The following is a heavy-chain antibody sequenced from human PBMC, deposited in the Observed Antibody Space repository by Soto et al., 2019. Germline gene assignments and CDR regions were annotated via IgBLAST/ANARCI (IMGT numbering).Heavy chain of an antibody. D-gene: IGHD3-22*01. J-gene: IGHJ5*02. Sequence: SETLSLTCTVSGGSISSGGYYWSWIRQHPGKGLEWIGYIYYSGSTYYNPSLKSRVTISVDTSKNQFSLKLSSVTAADTAVYYCARVPSYYYDSSGYQNWFDPWGQGTLVTVSS. CDR1: GGSISSGGYY. V-gene: IGHV4-31*03. CDR2: IYYSGST. CDR3: ARVPSYYYDSSGYQNWFDP.